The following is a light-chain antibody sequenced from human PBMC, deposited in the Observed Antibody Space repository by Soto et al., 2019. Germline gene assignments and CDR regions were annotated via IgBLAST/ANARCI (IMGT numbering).Light chain of an antibody. Sequence: QSVLTQPRSVSGSPGQSVTISCTGTSSDVGGYNYVSWYQQHPGKAPKLMIFDVNKRPSGVPDRFSGSKSGNTASLTISGLQADDEANYYCCSYAGTYTVFGGGTKVTVL. CDR3: CSYAGTYTV. V-gene: IGLV2-11*01. CDR1: SSDVGGYNY. CDR2: DVN. J-gene: IGLJ2*01.